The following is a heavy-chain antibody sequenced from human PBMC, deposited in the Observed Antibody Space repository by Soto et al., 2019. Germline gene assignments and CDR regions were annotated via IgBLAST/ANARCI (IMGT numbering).Heavy chain of an antibody. D-gene: IGHD2-21*01. Sequence: QGQLLQSGDEVKKPGASVRVSCRASGYDFTSYGISWVRQAPGQGLEWVSWISAYNGKRDTAQKFQGRVTMTLDTSTDTAHMELGDLTSADTAVYYCARGSIVASIHDAFESWGQGTMVAVSS. J-gene: IGHJ3*02. CDR3: ARGSIVASIHDAFES. CDR2: ISAYNGKR. V-gene: IGHV1-18*01. CDR1: GYDFTSYG.